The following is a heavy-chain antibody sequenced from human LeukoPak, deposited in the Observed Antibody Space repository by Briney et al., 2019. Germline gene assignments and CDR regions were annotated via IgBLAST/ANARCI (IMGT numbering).Heavy chain of an antibody. CDR3: ARGPVVPAAMVDY. CDR2: INHSGST. CDR1: GGSFSGYY. V-gene: IGHV4-34*01. D-gene: IGHD2-2*01. Sequence: SETLSLTCAVYGGSFSGYYWSWIRQPPGKGLEWIGEINHSGSTNYNPSLKSRVTISVDTSKNQFPLKLSSVTAADTAVYYRARGPVVPAAMVDYWGQGTLVTVSS. J-gene: IGHJ4*02.